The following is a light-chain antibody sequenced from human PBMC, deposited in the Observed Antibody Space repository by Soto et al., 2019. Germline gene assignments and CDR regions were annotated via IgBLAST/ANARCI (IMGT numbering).Light chain of an antibody. CDR1: QSVSRY. CDR2: DAS. J-gene: IGKJ4*01. CDR3: QQRSAGPST. Sequence: EIVLTQSPATLSLSPGERATLSCRASQSVSRYLAWYQQTPGQVPRLLIYDASNRATGIPARFSGSGSGTDFALTISSLEPEDFAVYYCQQRSAGPSTFGGGTKVQIK. V-gene: IGKV3-11*01.